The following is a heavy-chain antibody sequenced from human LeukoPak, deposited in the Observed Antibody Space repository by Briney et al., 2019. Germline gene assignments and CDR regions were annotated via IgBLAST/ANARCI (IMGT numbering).Heavy chain of an antibody. V-gene: IGHV1-69*04. J-gene: IGHJ4*02. CDR2: IIPIFGIA. CDR3: AREGYYDSSGYYPPAYYFDY. CDR1: GGTFSSYA. D-gene: IGHD3-22*01. Sequence: SVKVSCKASGGTFSSYAISWVRQAHGQGLEWMGRIIPIFGIANYAQKFQGRVTITADKSTSTAYMELSSLRSEDTAVYYCAREGYYDSSGYYPPAYYFDYWGQGTLVTVSS.